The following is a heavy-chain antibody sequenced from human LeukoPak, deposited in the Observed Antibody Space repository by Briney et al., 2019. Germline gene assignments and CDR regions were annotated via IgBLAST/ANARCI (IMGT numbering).Heavy chain of an antibody. Sequence: PGGSLRLSCAASGFTFSRDWMHWVRQGPGKGLEWVSYISSSGSTIYYADSVKGRFTISRDNTRNSLYLQMNSLRDEDTAVYYCARDLYFDYWGQGTLVTVSS. CDR2: ISSSGSTI. CDR1: GFTFSRDW. V-gene: IGHV3-48*02. J-gene: IGHJ4*02. CDR3: ARDLYFDY.